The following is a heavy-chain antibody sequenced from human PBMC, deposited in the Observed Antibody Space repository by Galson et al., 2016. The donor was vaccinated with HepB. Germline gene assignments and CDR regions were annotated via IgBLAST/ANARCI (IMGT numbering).Heavy chain of an antibody. V-gene: IGHV1-18*04. D-gene: IGHD3-3*01. CDR3: ARATDGHDFWSTCRAYNWLDP. J-gene: IGHJ5*02. CDR2: INVYNGDT. CDR1: GYSFTSYG. Sequence: SVKVSCKASGYSFTSYGISWVRQAPGQGLEWMGWINVYNGDTKYAQNLKGRVTMTTDTSTSTAYMEMRSLRSDDTAMYYWARATDGHDFWSTCRAYNWLDPWGQGTLVTVST.